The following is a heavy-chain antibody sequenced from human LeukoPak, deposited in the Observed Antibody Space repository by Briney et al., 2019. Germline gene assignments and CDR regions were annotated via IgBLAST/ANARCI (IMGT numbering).Heavy chain of an antibody. CDR2: IFRGGST. CDR1: GYSISITYY. D-gene: IGHD3-3*01. CDR3: ARYDSRGSGSTQLEY. Sequence: SETLSLTCAVSGYSISITYYWGWIRQPPGKGLEWIGRIFRGGSTSYNPSLMSRLTMSMDTSKNQFSLQLTSVTAADTAVYYCARYDSRGSGSTQLEYWGQGILVTISS. J-gene: IGHJ4*02. V-gene: IGHV4-38-2*01.